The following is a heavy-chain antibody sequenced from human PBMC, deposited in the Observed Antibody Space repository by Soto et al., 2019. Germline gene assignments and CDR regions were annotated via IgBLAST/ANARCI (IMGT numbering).Heavy chain of an antibody. J-gene: IGHJ6*02. V-gene: IGHV1-69*13. CDR1: GYTNSIYL. CDR2: IIPIFGTA. CDR3: ARDPRDYDFWSGYYTDVYYYGMDV. D-gene: IGHD3-3*01. Sequence: PVKVACKASGYTNSIYLISLVILANGQGLEWMGGIIPIFGTANYAQKFQGRVTITADESTGTAYMELSSLRSEDTAVYYCARDPRDYDFWSGYYTDVYYYGMDVWGQGTTVSVSS.